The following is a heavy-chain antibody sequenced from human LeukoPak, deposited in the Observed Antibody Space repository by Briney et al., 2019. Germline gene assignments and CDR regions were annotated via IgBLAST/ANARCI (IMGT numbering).Heavy chain of an antibody. CDR2: MNPNSGNT. J-gene: IGHJ6*03. CDR1: GYTFTSYD. CDR3: ARRYYDFWSGYYTGPYYYYYMDV. Sequence: GASVKVSCKASGYTFTSYDINWVRQATGQGLEWMGWMNPNSGNTGYAQKFQGRVTMTRNTSISTAYMELSSLRSEDTAVYYCARRYYDFWSGYYTGPYYYYYMDVWGKGTTVTVSS. V-gene: IGHV1-8*01. D-gene: IGHD3-3*01.